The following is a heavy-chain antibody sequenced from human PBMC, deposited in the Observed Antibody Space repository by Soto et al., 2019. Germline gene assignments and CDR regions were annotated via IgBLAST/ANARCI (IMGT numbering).Heavy chain of an antibody. CDR3: ARAGWELNRKYNWFDP. D-gene: IGHD1-26*01. V-gene: IGHV4-59*01. J-gene: IGHJ5*02. Sequence: KASETLSLTCTVSGGSISSYYWSWIRQPPGKGLEWIGYIYYSGSTNYNPSLKSRVTISVDTSKNQFSLKLSPVTAADTAVYYCARAGWELNRKYNWFDPWGQGTLVTVSS. CDR1: GGSISSYY. CDR2: IYYSGST.